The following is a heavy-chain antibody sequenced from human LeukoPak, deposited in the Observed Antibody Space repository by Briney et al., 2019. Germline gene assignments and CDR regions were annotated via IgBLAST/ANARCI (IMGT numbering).Heavy chain of an antibody. D-gene: IGHD1-1*01. CDR1: GGSISSYY. J-gene: IGHJ4*02. CDR2: IYYSGST. V-gene: IGHV4-59*12. Sequence: SETLSLTCTVSGGSISSYYWSWIRQPPGKGLEWIGYIYYSGSTNYNPSLKSRVTISVDTSKNQFTLKLSSVTAADTAVYYCARDLEGGGSLDYWGQGTLVTVSS. CDR3: ARDLEGGGSLDY.